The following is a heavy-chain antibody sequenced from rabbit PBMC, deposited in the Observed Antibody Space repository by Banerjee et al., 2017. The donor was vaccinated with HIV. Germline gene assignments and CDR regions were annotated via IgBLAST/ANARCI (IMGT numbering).Heavy chain of an antibody. Sequence: QSLEESGGDLVKPGGSLTLSCKASGFDFSSYYMGWVRQAPGKGPEWIACIYTSSGSTSYASWAKGRFTISKTSSTTVTLQMTSLTAADTATYFCVRETETYAGDAGYGYYFDLWGPGTLVTVS. CDR3: VRETETYAGDAGYGYYFDL. CDR2: IYTSSGST. CDR1: GFDFSSYY. V-gene: IGHV1S40*01. J-gene: IGHJ4*01. D-gene: IGHD6-1*01.